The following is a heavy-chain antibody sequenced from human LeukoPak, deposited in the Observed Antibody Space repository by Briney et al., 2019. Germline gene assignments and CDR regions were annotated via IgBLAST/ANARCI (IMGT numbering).Heavy chain of an antibody. J-gene: IGHJ4*02. CDR2: ISTSGTI. V-gene: IGHV4-61*02. CDR1: GVSISSGSYC. CDR3: ARSVDSSGLVGIYY. D-gene: IGHD3-22*01. Sequence: SQTLSLTCTVSGVSISSGSYCWSWIRQPAGKGLEWIGRISTSGTIHYNPALKSRVTISVDTSKNQFSLKLSSVTAADTAVYYCARSVDSSGLVGIYYWGQGALVTVSP.